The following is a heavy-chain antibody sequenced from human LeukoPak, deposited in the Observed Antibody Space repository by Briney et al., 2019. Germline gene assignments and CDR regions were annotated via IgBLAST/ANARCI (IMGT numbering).Heavy chain of an antibody. V-gene: IGHV4-59*01. CDR2: IYYSGST. J-gene: IGHJ4*02. CDR3: ARGADSSGYYSIFYFDY. Sequence: SETLSLTCTVSGGSISSYSWSWIRQPAGKGLEWIGYIYYSGSTNYNPSLKSRVTISVDTSKNQFSLKLSSVTAADTAVYYCARGADSSGYYSIFYFDYWGQGTLVTVSS. CDR1: GGSISSYS. D-gene: IGHD3-22*01.